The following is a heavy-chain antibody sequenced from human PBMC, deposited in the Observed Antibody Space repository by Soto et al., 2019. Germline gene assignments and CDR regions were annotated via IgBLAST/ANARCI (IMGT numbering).Heavy chain of an antibody. CDR3: AIETPLHPDYGGNPFSDY. V-gene: IGHV3-21*01. D-gene: IGHD4-17*01. Sequence: EVQLVESGGGLVKPGGSLRLSCAASGFTLSGYSMNWVRQAPGTGLEWVSSISTRSSYIHYADSVKGRFTISRDNAENSLYLQMNSLRAEDTAIYYCAIETPLHPDYGGNPFSDYWGQGTLVTVSS. CDR2: ISTRSSYI. J-gene: IGHJ4*02. CDR1: GFTLSGYS.